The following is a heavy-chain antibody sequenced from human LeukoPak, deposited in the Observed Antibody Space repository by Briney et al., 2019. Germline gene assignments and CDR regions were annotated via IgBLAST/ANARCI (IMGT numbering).Heavy chain of an antibody. Sequence: SVKVSCKASGGTFSSYAISWVRQAPGQGLEWMGGIIPIFGTANYAQKFQGRVTITADKSTSTAYMELSSLRSEDTAVYYCARSSTGYSSSWYGSDAFDIWGQGTMVTVSS. D-gene: IGHD6-13*01. CDR2: IIPIFGTA. V-gene: IGHV1-69*06. CDR3: ARSSTGYSSSWYGSDAFDI. CDR1: GGTFSSYA. J-gene: IGHJ3*02.